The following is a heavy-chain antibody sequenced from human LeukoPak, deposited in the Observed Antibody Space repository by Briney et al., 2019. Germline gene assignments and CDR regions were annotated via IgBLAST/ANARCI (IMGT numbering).Heavy chain of an antibody. CDR2: IWYDGSNK. CDR3: ARDRAVDSSGCPIYNWFDP. J-gene: IGHJ5*02. CDR1: GFTFSSYG. Sequence: GGSLRLPCAASGFTFSSYGMHWVRQAPGKGLEWVAVIWYDGSNKYYADSVKGRFTISRDNSKNTLYLQMNSLRAEDTAVYYCARDRAVDSSGCPIYNWFDPWGQGTLVTVSS. D-gene: IGHD6-19*01. V-gene: IGHV3-33*01.